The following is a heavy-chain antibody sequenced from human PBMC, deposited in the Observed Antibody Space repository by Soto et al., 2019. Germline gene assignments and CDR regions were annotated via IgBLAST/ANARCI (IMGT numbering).Heavy chain of an antibody. CDR1: GYSFTSYW. J-gene: IGHJ4*02. V-gene: IGHV5-51*01. Sequence: GESLKISGKGSGYSFTSYWIGWVRQMPGKGLEWMGIIYPGDSDTRYSPSFQGQVTISADKSISTAYLQWSSLKASDTAMYYCARHMTSVLGITDYWGQGTLVTVFS. CDR3: ARHMTSVLGITDY. CDR2: IYPGDSDT. D-gene: IGHD7-27*01.